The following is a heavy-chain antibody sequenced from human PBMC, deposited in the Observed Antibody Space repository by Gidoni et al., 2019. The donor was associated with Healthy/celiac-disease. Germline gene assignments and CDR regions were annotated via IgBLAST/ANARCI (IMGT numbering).Heavy chain of an antibody. CDR3: AAVVRGVIRRFDY. J-gene: IGHJ4*02. D-gene: IGHD3-10*01. CDR2: ISSSSSTI. Sequence: EVQPVESAGGLVQPGGSLRLSCAASGFTFSSYSMNWVRQAPGKGVGWVSSISSSSSTIYYADSVKGRFTISRDNAKNSLYLQMNSLGAEDTAVYYCAAVVRGVIRRFDYWGQGTLVTVSS. CDR1: GFTFSSYS. V-gene: IGHV3-48*01.